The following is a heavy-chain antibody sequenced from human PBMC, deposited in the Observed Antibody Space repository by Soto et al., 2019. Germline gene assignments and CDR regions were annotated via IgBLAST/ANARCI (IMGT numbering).Heavy chain of an antibody. CDR3: ARSNSNYARYYGMDV. V-gene: IGHV1-18*01. D-gene: IGHD4-4*01. Sequence: QVQLVQSGAEVKKPGASVKVSCKASGYSFSSYGISWVRQVPGQGLEWMGWISAYNGNTNYAQKLQGRVTMTTDTSTSTAYMELRSLRSDDTAVYYCARSNSNYARYYGMDVWGQGTTVTVSS. J-gene: IGHJ6*02. CDR2: ISAYNGNT. CDR1: GYSFSSYG.